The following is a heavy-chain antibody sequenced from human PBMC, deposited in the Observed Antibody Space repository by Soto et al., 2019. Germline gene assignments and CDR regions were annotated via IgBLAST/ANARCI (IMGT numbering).Heavy chain of an antibody. CDR1: XXXXXXXX. J-gene: IGHJ1*01. CDR3: ACLGDELFQL. Sequence: GESLKISCQGSXXXXXXXXXCWVRQLPGKGLEWMGRIDPTDSETTYSPSFEGHVTMSVDTSINTAYLYWSSLKGSDTAKYFCACLGDELFQLWGQGTPVTVS. D-gene: IGHD2-21*01. CDR2: IDPTDSET. V-gene: IGHV5-10-1*01.